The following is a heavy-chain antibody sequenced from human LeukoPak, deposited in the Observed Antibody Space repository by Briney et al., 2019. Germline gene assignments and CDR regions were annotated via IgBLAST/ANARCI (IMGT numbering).Heavy chain of an antibody. CDR3: ATRDSGYDAWYFDL. Sequence: SETLSLTCSVSDDSITMYYWTWIRQPPGKGLEWIGYVYYSGSTNYNPSLKSRVTISVDTSKNQFSLNLSSMTAADTAVYYCATRDSGYDAWYFDLWGRGTLVTVSS. V-gene: IGHV4-59*01. CDR1: DDSITMYY. D-gene: IGHD5-12*01. J-gene: IGHJ2*01. CDR2: VYYSGST.